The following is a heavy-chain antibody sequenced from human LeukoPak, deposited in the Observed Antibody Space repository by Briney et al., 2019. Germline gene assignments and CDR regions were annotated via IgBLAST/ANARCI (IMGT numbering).Heavy chain of an antibody. CDR1: GGSISSSNFY. CDR2: MYSSGST. V-gene: IGHV4-39*07. Sequence: SETLSLTCTVSGGSISSSNFYWDWIRQPPGKGLEWIGSMYSSGSTYYNPSLKSRVTISVDTSKNQFSLKLSSVTAADTAVYYCARGPPDCSSTSCYAFDAFDIWGQGTMVTVSS. CDR3: ARGPPDCSSTSCYAFDAFDI. J-gene: IGHJ3*02. D-gene: IGHD2-2*01.